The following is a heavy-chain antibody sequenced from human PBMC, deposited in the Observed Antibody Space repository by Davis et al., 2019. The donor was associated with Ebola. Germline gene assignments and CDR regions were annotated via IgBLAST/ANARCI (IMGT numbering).Heavy chain of an antibody. CDR1: GGSISSYY. CDR2: IYTSGNT. CDR3: ALLRDPSYYYDSSGYFDY. V-gene: IGHV4-4*07. Sequence: PSETLSLTCTVSGGSISSYYWTWIRQPAGKGLEWIGHIYTSGNTNYNPSLKSRVTISVDTSKNQFSLKLSSVTAADTAVYYCALLRDPSYYYDSSGYFDYWGQGTLVTVSS. J-gene: IGHJ4*02. D-gene: IGHD3-22*01.